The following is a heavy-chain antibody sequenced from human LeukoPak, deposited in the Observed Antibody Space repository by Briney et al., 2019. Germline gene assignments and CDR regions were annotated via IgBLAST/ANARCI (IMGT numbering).Heavy chain of an antibody. Sequence: PGGPLRLSCAASGFTFSSYAMHWVRQAPGKGLEYVSAISSNGGSTYYANSVKGRFTISRDNSKNTLYLQMGSLRAEDMAVYYCARSREFDYWGQGTLVTVSS. CDR2: ISSNGGST. V-gene: IGHV3-64*01. CDR1: GFTFSSYA. D-gene: IGHD5-24*01. J-gene: IGHJ4*02. CDR3: ARSREFDY.